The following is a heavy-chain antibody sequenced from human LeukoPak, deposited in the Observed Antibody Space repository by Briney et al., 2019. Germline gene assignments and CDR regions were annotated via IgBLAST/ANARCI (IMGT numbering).Heavy chain of an antibody. CDR2: IYKSGST. Sequence: SETLSLTCTVSGGSISSSTYYWGWIRQPPGKGLEWIGSIYKSGSTYYNPSLQSRVTISVDTSKNQFSLKLSSVTAADTAVHYCARIIGRTTYYDFWSGYYTFDYWGQGTLVTVSS. CDR3: ARIIGRTTYYDFWSGYYTFDY. D-gene: IGHD3-3*01. CDR1: GGSISSSTYY. J-gene: IGHJ4*02. V-gene: IGHV4-39*07.